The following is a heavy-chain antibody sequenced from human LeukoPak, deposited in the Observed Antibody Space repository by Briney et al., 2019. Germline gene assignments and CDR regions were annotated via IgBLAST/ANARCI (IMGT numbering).Heavy chain of an antibody. CDR1: GFTFDDYA. CDR2: ISWNSGSI. CDR3: AKDIGPLDILTGWGLDY. D-gene: IGHD3-9*01. Sequence: GGSLRLSCAASGFTFDDYAMHWVRQAPGKGLEWVSGISWNSGSIGYADSVKGRFTISRDNAKNSLYLQMNSLRAEDTALYYCAKDIGPLDILTGWGLDYWGQGTLVTVSS. J-gene: IGHJ4*02. V-gene: IGHV3-9*01.